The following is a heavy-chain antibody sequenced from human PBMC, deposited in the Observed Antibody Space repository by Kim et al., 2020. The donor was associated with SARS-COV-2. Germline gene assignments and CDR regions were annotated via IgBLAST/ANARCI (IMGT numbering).Heavy chain of an antibody. Sequence: DAVKGRFTIARDNTKNTLYLQTNSLRAEDTAVYYCAKPGEWELLRVYFDYWGQGTLVTVSS. D-gene: IGHD1-26*01. CDR3: AKPGEWELLRVYFDY. V-gene: IGHV3-23*01. J-gene: IGHJ4*02.